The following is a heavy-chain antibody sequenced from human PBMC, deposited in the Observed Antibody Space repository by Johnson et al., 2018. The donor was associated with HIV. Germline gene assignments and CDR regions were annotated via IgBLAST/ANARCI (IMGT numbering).Heavy chain of an antibody. V-gene: IGHV3-20*04. Sequence: VQLVESGGGVVRPGGSLTLSCAASGFSFDDYGMTWVRQIAGKGLEWVSGINWNGGATGYADSVKGRFTISRDNAKNSLYLQMNSLRAEDTAVYYCAKDWGIAAAGTDAFDIWGQGTMVTVSS. CDR3: AKDWGIAAAGTDAFDI. J-gene: IGHJ3*02. CDR1: GFSFDDYG. D-gene: IGHD6-13*01. CDR2: INWNGGAT.